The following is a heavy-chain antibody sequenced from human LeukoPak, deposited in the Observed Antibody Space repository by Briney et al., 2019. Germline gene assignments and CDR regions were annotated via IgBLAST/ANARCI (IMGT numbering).Heavy chain of an antibody. CDR2: IFYRETT. CDR3: ARHEERAGTPIQF. Sequence: PSETLSLTCFVSGGSISDKTFYWPWLRQPPGKALEWIVNIFYRETTYYNPSPKSRFTIFVDTSRNQFALKVSSLTAADTAIYYCARHEERAGTPIQFWGQGTLVTVSS. CDR1: GGSISDKTFY. J-gene: IGHJ4*02. D-gene: IGHD5-24*01. V-gene: IGHV4-39*01.